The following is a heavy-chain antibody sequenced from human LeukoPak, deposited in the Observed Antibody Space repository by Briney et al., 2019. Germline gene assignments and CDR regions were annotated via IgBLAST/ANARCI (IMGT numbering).Heavy chain of an antibody. D-gene: IGHD2-2*01. CDR1: GYTFTSYG. CDR3: ARDIVVVPAAPKNSYYYYYYMDV. CDR2: ISAYNGNT. Sequence: GASVKVSCKASGYTFTSYGISWVRQAPGQGLEWMGWISAYNGNTIYAQKLQGRVTMTTDTSTSTAYMELRSLRSDDTAVYYCARDIVVVPAAPKNSYYYYYYMDVWGKGTTVTVSS. J-gene: IGHJ6*03. V-gene: IGHV1-18*01.